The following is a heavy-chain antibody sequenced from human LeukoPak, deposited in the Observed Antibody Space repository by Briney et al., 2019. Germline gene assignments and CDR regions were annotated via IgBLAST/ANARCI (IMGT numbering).Heavy chain of an antibody. Sequence: GGSLRLSCEASGFAFSSYWASWVRQAPGKGLEWVANINQDGNRQNSVDSVRGGFTISKDNGKNSVYPQMNSLRAEDTAVYFCARSLWPEGYWGQGRLVTVSS. CDR2: INQDGNRQ. V-gene: IGHV3-7*01. CDR3: ARSLWPEGY. D-gene: IGHD2-21*01. J-gene: IGHJ4*02. CDR1: GFAFSSYW.